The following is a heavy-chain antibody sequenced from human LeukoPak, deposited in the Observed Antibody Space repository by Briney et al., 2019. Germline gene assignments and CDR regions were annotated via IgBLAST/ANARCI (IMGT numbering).Heavy chain of an antibody. J-gene: IGHJ4*02. CDR3: ARQDIAVAGFDY. V-gene: IGHV3-33*08. D-gene: IGHD6-19*01. CDR2: IWYGGSNK. Sequence: GGSLRLSCAASGFTFSSYGMHWVRQAPGKGLEWVAVIWYGGSNKYYADSVKGRFTISRDNSKNTLYLQMNSLRAEDTAVYYCARQDIAVAGFDYWGQGTLVTVSS. CDR1: GFTFSSYG.